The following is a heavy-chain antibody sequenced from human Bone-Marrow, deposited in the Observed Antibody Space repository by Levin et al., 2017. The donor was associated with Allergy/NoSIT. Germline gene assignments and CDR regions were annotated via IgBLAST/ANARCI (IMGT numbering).Heavy chain of an antibody. CDR1: GGSFSGFY. Sequence: SETLSLTCAVYGGSFSGFYWSWIRQPPGKGLEWIGDINHRGSTNYNPSLKSRVTISVDTSKNQFSLHLDSVTAADTAVYYCARGMAVKYFSTALLHWGKGPLVTVSP. J-gene: IGHJ4*02. D-gene: IGHD6-19*01. V-gene: IGHV4-34*01. CDR3: ARGMAVKYFSTALLH. CDR2: INHRGST.